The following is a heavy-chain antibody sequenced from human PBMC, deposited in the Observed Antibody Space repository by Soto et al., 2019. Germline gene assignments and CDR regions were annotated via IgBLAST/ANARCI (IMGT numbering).Heavy chain of an antibody. V-gene: IGHV5-51*01. CDR3: VRWPRYATGWYTFDF. J-gene: IGHJ4*02. CDR2: FYPGDSAT. CDR1: GYTFTTYW. D-gene: IGHD6-19*01. Sequence: PGESLKISCKGSGYTFTTYWIGWVRQMPGKGLEWMGIFYPGDSATKYSPSLQGQVTISVDTSISTAYLQWSSLKASDTAMYYCVRWPRYATGWYTFDFWGQGTLVTVSS.